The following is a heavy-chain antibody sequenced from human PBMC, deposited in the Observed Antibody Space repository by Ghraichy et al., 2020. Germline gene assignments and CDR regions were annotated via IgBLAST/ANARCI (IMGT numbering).Heavy chain of an antibody. V-gene: IGHV3-72*01. J-gene: IGHJ4*02. D-gene: IGHD1-7*01. CDR3: ARSRNYPRENIDFAY. CDR2: SRNKYRSYTV. Sequence: GGSLRLSCAASGFSFSDHYMDWVRQAPGKGPEWIGRSRNKYRSYTVEYVASVQGRFTISRDDSKNSLYLQMDNLKIEDTAVYYCARSRNYPRENIDFAYWGQGTLVTVSS. CDR1: GFSFSDHY.